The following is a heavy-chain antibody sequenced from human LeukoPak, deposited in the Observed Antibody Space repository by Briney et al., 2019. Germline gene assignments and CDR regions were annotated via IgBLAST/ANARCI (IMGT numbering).Heavy chain of an antibody. J-gene: IGHJ5*01. CDR1: GGSISSYY. V-gene: IGHV4-59*01. Sequence: SETLSLTCTVSGGSISSYYWSWIRQPPGKGLEWIGYIYYSGSTNYNPSLKSRVTISVDTSKNQFSLNLSSVTAADTALYFCARESVVTAIDSWGQGTLVTVSS. CDR3: ARESVVTAIDS. CDR2: IYYSGST. D-gene: IGHD2-21*02.